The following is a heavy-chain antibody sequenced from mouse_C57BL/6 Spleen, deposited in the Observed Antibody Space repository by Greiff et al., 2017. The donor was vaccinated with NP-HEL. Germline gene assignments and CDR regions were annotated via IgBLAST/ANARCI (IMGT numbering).Heavy chain of an antibody. Sequence: VQLQQSGPELVKPGASVKISCKASGYSFTGYYMNWVKQSPEKSLEWIGEIKPSTGGTTYNQKFKAKATLTVDKSSSTAYMQLKSLTSEDSAVYYCTRWGGRFAYWGQGTLVTVSA. CDR3: TRWGGRFAY. J-gene: IGHJ3*01. V-gene: IGHV1-42*01. CDR1: GYSFTGYY. CDR2: IKPSTGGT.